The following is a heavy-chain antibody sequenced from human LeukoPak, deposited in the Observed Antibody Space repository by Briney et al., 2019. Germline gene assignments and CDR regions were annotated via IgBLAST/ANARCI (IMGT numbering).Heavy chain of an antibody. CDR1: GYTFTGYY. CDR3: ASERAYCGGDCYPKKGDAFDF. D-gene: IGHD2-21*02. J-gene: IGHJ3*01. V-gene: IGHV1-2*02. Sequence: ASVKVSCKASGYTFTGYYMHWVRQAPGQGLEWMGWINPNSGGTNYAQKFQGRVTMTRDTSISTAYMELSRLIPDDTAVYYCASERAYCGGDCYPKKGDAFDFWGQGTMVTVSS. CDR2: INPNSGGT.